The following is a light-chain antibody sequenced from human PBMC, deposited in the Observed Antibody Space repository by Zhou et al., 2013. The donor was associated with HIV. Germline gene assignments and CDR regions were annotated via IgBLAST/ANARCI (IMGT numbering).Light chain of an antibody. V-gene: IGKV3-15*01. CDR3: QQYDTWPS. J-gene: IGKJ2*01. CDR2: DTS. CDR1: QSVTYN. Sequence: EIVLTQSPGTLSLSPGERATLSCRASQSVTYNYLAWYQQRHGQAPSLLIYDTSTRATGVPARFSGSGSGRDFTLTISGLQSEDFALYYCQQYDTWPSFGQGTKLQIK.